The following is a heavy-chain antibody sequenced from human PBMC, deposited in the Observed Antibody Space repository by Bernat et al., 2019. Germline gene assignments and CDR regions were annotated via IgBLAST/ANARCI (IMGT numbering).Heavy chain of an antibody. D-gene: IGHD6-6*01. CDR3: TREGSSSSGGDYYFDY. Sequence: EVQLVESGGGLVQPGRSLRLSCTASGFTFGDYAMSWFRQAPGKGLEWVGFIRSKAYGGTTEYAASVKGRFTISRDDSKSIAYLQMNSLKTEDTAVYYCTREGSSSSGGDYYFDYWGQGTLVTVSS. J-gene: IGHJ4*02. CDR2: IRSKAYGGTT. CDR1: GFTFGDYA. V-gene: IGHV3-49*03.